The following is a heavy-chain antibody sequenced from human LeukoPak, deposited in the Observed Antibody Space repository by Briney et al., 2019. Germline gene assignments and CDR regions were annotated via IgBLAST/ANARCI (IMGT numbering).Heavy chain of an antibody. CDR1: GGSISSYY. CDR2: IYTSGST. Sequence: PETLSLTCLLSGGSISSYYSSWVRPPAGGGREWVGRIYTSGSTSYNSSLKSRDTMSVDTSKNQFSLKLSSVTAADTDVYYCARDALVRTTTYYYMDVWGKGTTVTVSS. CDR3: ARDALVRTTTYYYMDV. D-gene: IGHD4/OR15-4a*01. V-gene: IGHV4-4*07. J-gene: IGHJ6*03.